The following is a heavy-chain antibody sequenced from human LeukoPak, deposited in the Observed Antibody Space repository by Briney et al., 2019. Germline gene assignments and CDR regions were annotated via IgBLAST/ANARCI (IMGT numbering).Heavy chain of an antibody. CDR3: AKELRGYSYGLRNNWFDP. D-gene: IGHD5-18*01. CDR1: GFTFSSYG. CDR2: ISYDRSNK. V-gene: IGHV3-30*18. J-gene: IGHJ5*02. Sequence: GRSLRLSCAASGFTFSSYGTHWVRQAPGKGLEWVAVISYDRSNKYYADSVKGRFTISRDNSKNTLYLQMNSLRAEDTAVYYCAKELRGYSYGLRNNWFDPWGQGTLVTVSS.